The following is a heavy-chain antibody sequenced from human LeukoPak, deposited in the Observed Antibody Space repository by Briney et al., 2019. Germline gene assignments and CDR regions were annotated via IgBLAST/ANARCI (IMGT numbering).Heavy chain of an antibody. CDR2: INPNDGDT. CDR3: ARANFLYCSSSTCLFDY. V-gene: IGHV1-2*02. Sequence: ASVKVSCKASGYTFTDYYMHWVRQAPGQGFEWMGWINPNDGDTNYAQKFQGRVTMTRDTSISTAPMEVSRLRSDDTAVYYCARANFLYCSSSTCLFDYWGQGNLVTVSS. CDR1: GYTFTDYY. D-gene: IGHD2-2*01. J-gene: IGHJ4*02.